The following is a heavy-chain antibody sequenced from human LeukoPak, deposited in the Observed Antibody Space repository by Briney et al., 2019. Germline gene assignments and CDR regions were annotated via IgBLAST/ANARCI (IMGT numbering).Heavy chain of an antibody. CDR3: ARTRYSNYDYYYYYYMDV. CDR1: GGTFSSYA. V-gene: IGHV1-69*13. CDR2: IIPIFGTA. Sequence: SVKVSCKASGGTFSSYAISWVRQAPGQGLEWMGGIIPIFGTANYAQKFRGRVTITADESTSTAYMELSSLRSEDTAVYYCARTRYSNYDYYYYYYMDVWGKGTTVTVSS. D-gene: IGHD4-11*01. J-gene: IGHJ6*03.